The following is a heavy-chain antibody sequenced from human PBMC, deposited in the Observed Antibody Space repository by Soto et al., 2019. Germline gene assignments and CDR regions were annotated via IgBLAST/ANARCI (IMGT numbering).Heavy chain of an antibody. V-gene: IGHV3-23*01. Sequence: RQAPGKGLEWVSSITTGGINTHYADFVRGRFTISRDNSKNTVYLEMKTLSAEDTAVYYCGKVMTDYSKAVGDDWGQGTLVTVSS. J-gene: IGHJ4*02. CDR3: GKVMTDYSKAVGDD. D-gene: IGHD4-4*01. CDR2: ITTGGINT.